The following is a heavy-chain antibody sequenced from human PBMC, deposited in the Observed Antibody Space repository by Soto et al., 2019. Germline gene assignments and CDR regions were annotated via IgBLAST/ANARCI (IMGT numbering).Heavy chain of an antibody. V-gene: IGHV3-23*01. Sequence: PGGSLRLSCAASGFTFSSYAMSWVRQAPGKGLEWVSAISGSGGSTYYADSVKGRFTISRDNSKNTLYLQMNSLRAEDTAVYYCAKDYDIVVVPAPPDPLDIWGQGTMVT. CDR2: ISGSGGST. CDR1: GFTFSSYA. J-gene: IGHJ3*02. CDR3: AKDYDIVVVPAPPDPLDI. D-gene: IGHD2-2*01.